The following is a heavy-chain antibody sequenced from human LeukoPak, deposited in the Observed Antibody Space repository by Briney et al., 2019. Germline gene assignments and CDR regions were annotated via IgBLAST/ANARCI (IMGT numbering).Heavy chain of an antibody. D-gene: IGHD6-13*01. Sequence: SDTLSLTCAVSGYSIRSDNWWGWIRQPPGKGLEWIGYIYYSGSTYYDPSLKSRVTMSVDTSKNQFSLKLSSVTAVDTAVYYCAKKIAAAAWFDPWGQGALVTVSS. J-gene: IGHJ5*02. CDR2: IYYSGST. V-gene: IGHV4-28*01. CDR1: GYSIRSDNW. CDR3: AKKIAAAAWFDP.